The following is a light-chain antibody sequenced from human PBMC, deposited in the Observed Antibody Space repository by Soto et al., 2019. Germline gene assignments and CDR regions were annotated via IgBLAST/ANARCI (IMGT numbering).Light chain of an antibody. V-gene: IGLV2-14*03. J-gene: IGLJ1*01. CDR1: SSDVGGYNY. CDR2: DVS. Sequence: QSVLTQPASVSGSPGQSITISCTGTSSDVGGYNYVSWYQHHPGKAPKLMIYDVSNRPSGVSNRFSGSKSGNTASLTISGLQPEDEADYYCCSYTTSXTRHIVFGTGTKVTVL. CDR3: CSYTTSXTRHIV.